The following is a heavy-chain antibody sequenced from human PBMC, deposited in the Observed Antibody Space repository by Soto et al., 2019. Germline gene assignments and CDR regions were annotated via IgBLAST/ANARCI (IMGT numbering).Heavy chain of an antibody. V-gene: IGHV3-7*01. CDR1: GFTFSSYW. CDR2: IKQDGSEK. Sequence: PGGSLRLSCAASGFTFSSYWMSWVRQAPGKGLEWVANIKQDGSEKYYVDSVKGRFTISRDNAKNSLYLQMNSLRAEDTAVYYCARAAAAGTRYYYYYYGMDVWGQGTTVTVSS. J-gene: IGHJ6*02. D-gene: IGHD6-13*01. CDR3: ARAAAAGTRYYYYYYGMDV.